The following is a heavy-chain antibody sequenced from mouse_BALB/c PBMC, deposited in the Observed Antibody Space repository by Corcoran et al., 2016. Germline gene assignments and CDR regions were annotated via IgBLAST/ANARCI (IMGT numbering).Heavy chain of an antibody. J-gene: IGHJ1*01. CDR1: GFHLTDTY. D-gene: IGHD4-1*01. CDR3: ANWDWYVDV. V-gene: IGHV14-3*02. Sequence: EVQLQQSGAELVKPGASVKLSCTASGFHLTDTYMHWVKQRPEQGLEWIGRIDPANGNTKYDPKFQGKATITADTSSNTAYLQLSSLTSEDTAVYYCANWDWYVDVWGAGTTVTVSS. CDR2: IDPANGNT.